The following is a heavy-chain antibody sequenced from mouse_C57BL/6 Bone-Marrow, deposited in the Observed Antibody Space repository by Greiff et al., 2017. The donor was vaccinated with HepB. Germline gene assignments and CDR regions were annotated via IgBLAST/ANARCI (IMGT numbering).Heavy chain of an antibody. Sequence: EVKLVESGEGLVKPGGSLKLSCAASGFTFSSYAMSWVRQTPEKRLEWVAYISSGGDYIYYADTVKGRFTISRDNARNTLYLQMSSLKSEDTAMYYCTREDYLDYFDYWGQGTTLTVSS. J-gene: IGHJ2*01. D-gene: IGHD2-4*01. CDR3: TREDYLDYFDY. CDR1: GFTFSSYA. CDR2: ISSGGDYI. V-gene: IGHV5-9-1*02.